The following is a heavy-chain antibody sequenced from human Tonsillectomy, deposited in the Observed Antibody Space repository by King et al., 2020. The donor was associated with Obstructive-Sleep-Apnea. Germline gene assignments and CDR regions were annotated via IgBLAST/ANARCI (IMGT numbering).Heavy chain of an antibody. CDR1: GGSISSSRYY. J-gene: IGHJ3*02. Sequence: QVQLQESGPGLAKPSETLSLTCTVSGGSISSSRYYWGWIRQPPGKGLEWIGNIYYSGSTYYNPSLRSRVTMSVDTSKSQFSLKLSSVTAADTAVYYCARGRDLLTEDAFDIWGHGTMVTVSS. V-gene: IGHV4-39*07. D-gene: IGHD3-9*01. CDR3: ARGRDLLTEDAFDI. CDR2: IYYSGST.